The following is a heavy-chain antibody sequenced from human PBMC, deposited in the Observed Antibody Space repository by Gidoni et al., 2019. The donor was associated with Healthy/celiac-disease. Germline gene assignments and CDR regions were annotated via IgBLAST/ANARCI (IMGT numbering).Heavy chain of an antibody. D-gene: IGHD3-22*01. V-gene: IGHV3-33*01. J-gene: IGHJ3*02. CDR3: ARDVGLDRALYYYDSSGYDAFDI. CDR2: IWYDGSNK. Sequence: GLEWVAVIWYDGSNKYYADSVKGRFTISRDNSKNTLYLQMNSLRAEDTAVYYCARDVGLDRALYYYDSSGYDAFDIWGQGTMVTVSS.